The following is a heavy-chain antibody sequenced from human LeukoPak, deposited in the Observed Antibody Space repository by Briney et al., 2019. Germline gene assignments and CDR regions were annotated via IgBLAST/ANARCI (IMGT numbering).Heavy chain of an antibody. CDR3: ARATPTPYDFWSGYYHFDY. CDR2: IYTSGST. D-gene: IGHD3-3*01. CDR1: GGSISSSSYY. V-gene: IGHV4-39*07. J-gene: IGHJ4*02. Sequence: SETLSLTCTVSGGSISSSSYYWGWIRQPPGKGLEWIGSIYTSGSTNYNPSLKSRVTMSVDTSKNQFSQKLSSVTAADTAVYYCARATPTPYDFWSGYYHFDYWGQGTLVTVSS.